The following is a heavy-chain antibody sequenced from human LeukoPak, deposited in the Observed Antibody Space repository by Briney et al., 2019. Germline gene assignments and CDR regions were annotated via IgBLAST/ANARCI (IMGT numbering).Heavy chain of an antibody. CDR2: IYRSEST. D-gene: IGHD2-2*01. CDR3: ARALFRYGSSSRSLHWYFDL. V-gene: IGHV4-59*01. CDR1: GGSISSYY. J-gene: IGHJ2*01. Sequence: PSETLSLTCTASGGSISSYYWTWIRQPPGKGLEWIGYIYRSESTNYNPSLKSRVTISEETSKNQFSLKLTSVTAADTAVYFCARALFRYGSSSRSLHWYFDLWGRGTLVTVSS.